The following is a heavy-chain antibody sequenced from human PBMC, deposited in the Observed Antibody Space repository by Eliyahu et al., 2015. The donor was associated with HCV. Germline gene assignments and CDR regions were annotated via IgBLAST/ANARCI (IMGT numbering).Heavy chain of an antibody. CDR2: ISSSGSNI. CDR1: GFTFSDYT. V-gene: IGHV3-48*01. J-gene: IGHJ4*02. CDR3: TRKDYGGNFDY. D-gene: IGHD4-23*01. Sequence: EVLLVESGGGLAQPGGSLXLSCAXSGFTFSDYTMNWVRQAPGKGLEWISYISSSGSNIYFADSVKGRFTISRDNAKNSVYLQMDSLRADDTAVYYCTRKDYGGNFDYWGQETLVTVSS.